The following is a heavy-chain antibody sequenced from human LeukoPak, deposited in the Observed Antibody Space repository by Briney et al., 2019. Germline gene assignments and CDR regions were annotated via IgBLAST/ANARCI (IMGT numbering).Heavy chain of an antibody. CDR1: GYTFADYY. D-gene: IGHD2-2*01. CDR2: VDPEDGET. CDR3: ATGGYCSSTSCYAAYYYYGMDV. V-gene: IGHV1-69-2*01. Sequence: ASVKVSCKVSGYTFADYYMHWVQQAPGKGLGWMGLVDPEDGETIYAEKFQGRVTITADTSTDTAYMELSSLRSEDTAVYYCATGGYCSSTSCYAAYYYYGMDVWGKGTTVTVSS. J-gene: IGHJ6*04.